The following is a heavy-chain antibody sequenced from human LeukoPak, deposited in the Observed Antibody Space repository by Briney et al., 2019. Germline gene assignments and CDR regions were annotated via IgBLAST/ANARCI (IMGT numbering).Heavy chain of an antibody. Sequence: GGSLRLSCAASGFTFSSCGMHWVRQAPGKGLEWVAFIRYDGSNKYYADSVKGRFTISRDNSKNTLYLQMNSLRAEDTAVYYCAKDKARGSQVGPRITAPGNFDYWGQGTLVTVSS. J-gene: IGHJ4*02. CDR2: IRYDGSNK. CDR3: AKDKARGSQVGPRITAPGNFDY. D-gene: IGHD6-13*01. V-gene: IGHV3-30*02. CDR1: GFTFSSCG.